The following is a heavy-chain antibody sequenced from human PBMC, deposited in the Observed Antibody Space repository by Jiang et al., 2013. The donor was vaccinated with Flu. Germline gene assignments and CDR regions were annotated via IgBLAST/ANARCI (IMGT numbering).Heavy chain of an antibody. D-gene: IGHD3-9*01. V-gene: IGHV3-23*01. J-gene: IGHJ4*02. CDR2: ITGSGGTA. CDR3: TKSTTYFDYGGFDY. Sequence: VAAITGSGGTAYYADTVKGRFSISRDNPKNTVYLHMSNLRAEDTAVYYCTKSTTYFDYGGFDYWGQGALVTASS.